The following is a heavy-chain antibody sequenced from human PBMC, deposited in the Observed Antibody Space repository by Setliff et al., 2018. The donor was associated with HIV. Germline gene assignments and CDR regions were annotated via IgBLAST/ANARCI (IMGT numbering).Heavy chain of an antibody. CDR2: IYHSGST. CDR3: ARDAPTVYANGWFDP. V-gene: IGHV4-39*07. D-gene: IGHD2-8*01. J-gene: IGHJ5*02. Sequence: SETLSLTCTVSGGSASNSRFYWGWIRQPPGKGLEWIGSIYHSGSTYYNPSLRSRVTISVDTSKNQFSLKLSSVTAADTAVYYCARDAPTVYANGWFDPWGQGTLVTVSS. CDR1: GGSASNSRFY.